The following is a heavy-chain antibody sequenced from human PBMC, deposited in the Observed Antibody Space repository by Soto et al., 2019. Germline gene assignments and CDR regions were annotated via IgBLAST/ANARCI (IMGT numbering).Heavy chain of an antibody. CDR2: IHKSGNT. D-gene: IGHD1-26*01. CDR1: GGSISSGGYY. CDR3: ARDSGDGFNLVDY. V-gene: IGHV4-31*03. J-gene: IGHJ4*02. Sequence: QVQLQESGPGLVKPSETLSLTCTVSGGSISSGGYYWSWIRQHPGKGLEWIGYIHKSGNTYYNPYLKSRVTILIYTSKSQFSLKLTSVTAADTAVYYCARDSGDGFNLVDYWGQGTLVTVSS.